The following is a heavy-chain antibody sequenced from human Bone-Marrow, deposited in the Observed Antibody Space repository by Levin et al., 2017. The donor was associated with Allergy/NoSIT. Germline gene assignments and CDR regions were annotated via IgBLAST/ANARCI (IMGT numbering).Heavy chain of an antibody. J-gene: IGHJ4*02. CDR1: GFTFSSYA. Sequence: PGGSLRLSCAASGFTFSSYAMGWVRQAPGKGLEWVSAISGTGGSTYYPDSVKGRFTISRDNFKNTLYLQMNSLRADDTAVYYCAKDYSSGHSFDFWGQGTLVTVSS. CDR3: AKDYSSGHSFDF. D-gene: IGHD6-19*01. CDR2: ISGTGGST. V-gene: IGHV3-23*01.